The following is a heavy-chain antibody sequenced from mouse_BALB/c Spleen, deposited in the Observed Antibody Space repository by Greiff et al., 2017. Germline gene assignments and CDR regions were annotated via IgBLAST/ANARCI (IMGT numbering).Heavy chain of an antibody. D-gene: IGHD1-2*01. Sequence: QVQLQQSGAELVKPGASVKLSCKASGYTFTSYWMHWVKQRPGQGLEWIGEIDPSDSYTNYNQKFKGKATLTVDKSSSTAYMPLSSLTSEDSAVYYCARNYYGYWFAYWGQGTLVTVSA. CDR1: GYTFTSYW. J-gene: IGHJ3*01. CDR2: IDPSDSYT. V-gene: IGHV1-69*02. CDR3: ARNYYGYWFAY.